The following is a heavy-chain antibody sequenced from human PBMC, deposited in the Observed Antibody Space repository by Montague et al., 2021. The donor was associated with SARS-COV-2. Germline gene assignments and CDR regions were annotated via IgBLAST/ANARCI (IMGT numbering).Heavy chain of an antibody. D-gene: IGHD5-24*01. Sequence: SLRLSCAASGFSFSTYAMHWVRQAPGKGLLYVSRISIDGGNTNYADSVKGRFTISRDNAKNTLYLQMSSLRVEDAAVYYCVKNDGLFAMDVWGQGTTVTVSS. CDR3: VKNDGLFAMDV. CDR2: ISIDGGNT. J-gene: IGHJ6*02. V-gene: IGHV3-64D*09. CDR1: GFSFSTYA.